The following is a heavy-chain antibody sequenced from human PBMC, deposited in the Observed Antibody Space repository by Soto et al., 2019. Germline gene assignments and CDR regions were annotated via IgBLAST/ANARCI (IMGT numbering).Heavy chain of an antibody. J-gene: IGHJ6*02. V-gene: IGHV4-39*01. CDR2: IYYSGST. D-gene: IGHD6-13*01. CDR1: GGSISSSSYH. Sequence: PSETLSLSCTVSGGSISSSSYHWGWIRQPPGKGLEWIGSIYYSGSTYYNPSLKSRVTISVDTSKNQFSLKLSSVTAADTAVYYCARLYSILEIDHYVMDVSGQGTSDTVSS. CDR3: ARLYSILEIDHYVMDV.